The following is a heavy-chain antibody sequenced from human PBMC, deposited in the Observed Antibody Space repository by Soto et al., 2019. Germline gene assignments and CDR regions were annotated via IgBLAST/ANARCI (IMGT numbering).Heavy chain of an antibody. CDR2: ISYDGSNK. D-gene: IGHD6-13*01. CDR1: GFTFSSYG. V-gene: IGHV3-30*18. CDR3: ANAGSSSLNY. Sequence: QVQLVESGGGVVQPGRSLRLSCAAPGFTFSSYGTHWVRQAPGKGLEWVAVISYDGSNKYYADSVKGRFTISRDNSKNALYLQLNSLRAKDTAVYFCANAGSSSLNYWGHGSLVTDSS. J-gene: IGHJ4*01.